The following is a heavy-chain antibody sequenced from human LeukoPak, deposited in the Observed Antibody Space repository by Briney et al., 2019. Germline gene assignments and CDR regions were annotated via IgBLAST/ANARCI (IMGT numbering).Heavy chain of an antibody. CDR3: ARVSSIAVAGETDY. V-gene: IGHV4-61*02. J-gene: IGHJ4*02. D-gene: IGHD6-19*01. CDR2: IYTSGST. CDR1: GGSISSGSYY. Sequence: SETLSLTCTVSGGSISSGSYYWSWIRQPAGKGLEWIGRIYTSGSTHYNPSLKSRVTISVDTSKNQFSLKLSSVTAADTAVYYCARVSSIAVAGETDYWGQGTLVTVSS.